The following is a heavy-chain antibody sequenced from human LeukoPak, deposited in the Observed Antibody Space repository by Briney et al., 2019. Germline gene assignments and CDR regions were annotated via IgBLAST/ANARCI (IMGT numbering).Heavy chain of an antibody. CDR1: GGSISSYY. CDR3: ARSGGLYTSTWYFHR. D-gene: IGHD6-13*01. CDR2: IDYSGST. Sequence: SETLSLTCTVSGGSISSYYWSWIRQPPGKGLEWIGYIDYSGSTIHNPSLKSRVTISVNTSKNQFSLQLTSVTAADPAVYYCARSGGLYTSTWYFHRWGQGTLVTASS. V-gene: IGHV4-59*01. J-gene: IGHJ1*01.